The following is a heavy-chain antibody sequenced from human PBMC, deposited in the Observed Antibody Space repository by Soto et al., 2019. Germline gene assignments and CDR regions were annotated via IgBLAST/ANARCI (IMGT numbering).Heavy chain of an antibody. CDR1: GGSISSYY. CDR3: AREPGSSSHYYYYYYGMEV. J-gene: IGHJ6*02. V-gene: IGHV4-4*07. D-gene: IGHD6-6*01. Sequence: SETLSLTCTVSGGSISSYYWSWIRQPAGKGLELIGRIYGSGSASYNPSLKSRVTMSLDTSKNQFSLKLSSVTAADTALYYCAREPGSSSHYYYYYYGMEVWGQGTTVTVS. CDR2: IYGSGSA.